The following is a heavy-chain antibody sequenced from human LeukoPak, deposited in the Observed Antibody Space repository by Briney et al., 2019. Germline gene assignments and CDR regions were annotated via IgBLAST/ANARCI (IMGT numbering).Heavy chain of an antibody. J-gene: IGHJ4*02. Sequence: SETLSLICAVYGGSFSGYYWSWIRQPPGKGLEWIGEINHSGSTNYNPSLKSRVTISVDTSKNQFSLKLSSVTAADTAVYYCARANGIAVAGYYFDYWGQETLVTVSS. D-gene: IGHD6-19*01. CDR3: ARANGIAVAGYYFDY. CDR2: INHSGST. V-gene: IGHV4-34*01. CDR1: GGSFSGYY.